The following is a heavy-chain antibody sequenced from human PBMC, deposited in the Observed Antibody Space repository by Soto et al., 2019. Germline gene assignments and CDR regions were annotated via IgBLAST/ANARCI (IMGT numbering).Heavy chain of an antibody. V-gene: IGHV5-51*01. D-gene: IGHD6-19*01. Sequence: GGSLRLSCKGSGYSFTSYWIGWVRQMPGKGLEWMGIIYPGDSDTRYSPSFQGQVTISADKSISTAYLQWSSLKASDTAMYYCARQWAGFFPGYYYGMDVWGQGTTVTVSS. CDR1: GYSFTSYW. J-gene: IGHJ6*02. CDR3: ARQWAGFFPGYYYGMDV. CDR2: IYPGDSDT.